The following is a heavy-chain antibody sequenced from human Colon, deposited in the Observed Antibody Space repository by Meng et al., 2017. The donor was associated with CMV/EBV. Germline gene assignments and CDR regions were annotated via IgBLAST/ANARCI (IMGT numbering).Heavy chain of an antibody. Sequence: GSLRLSCVGSGFTFSSYALGWVRQAPGKGLEWVSTVSGSSITTYYADSVKGRFTISRDNYNDILSLEMNSLRVEDTALYYCVKDHKDWGHGTLVTVSS. J-gene: IGHJ4*01. CDR1: GFTFSSYA. V-gene: IGHV3-23*01. CDR3: VKDHKD. CDR2: VSGSSITT.